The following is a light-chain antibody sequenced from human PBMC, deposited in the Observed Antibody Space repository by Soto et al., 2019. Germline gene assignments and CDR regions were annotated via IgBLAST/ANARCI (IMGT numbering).Light chain of an antibody. Sequence: QSALTQPASVSGSPGQSITISCTGTSSDVRGYNYVSWYQQHPGKAPKLLIFDVSNRPSGVSNRFSGSKSGNTASLTISGLQAEDEADYFCNSYTSSSTLVFGGGTKLTVL. CDR3: NSYTSSSTLV. CDR1: SSDVRGYNY. V-gene: IGLV2-14*03. J-gene: IGLJ2*01. CDR2: DVS.